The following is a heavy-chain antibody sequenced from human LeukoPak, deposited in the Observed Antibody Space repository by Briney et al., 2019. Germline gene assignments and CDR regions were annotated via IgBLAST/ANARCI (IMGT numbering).Heavy chain of an antibody. CDR2: IYHSGST. CDR1: GGSISSGGYY. D-gene: IGHD4-11*01. J-gene: IGHJ4*02. CDR3: ARGDSLLQSEDY. V-gene: IGHV4-30-2*01. Sequence: SETLSLTCTVSGGSISSGGYYWSWIRQPPGKGREWIGYIYHSGSTYYNPSLKSRVTISVDRSKNQFSLKLSSVTAADTAVYYCARGDSLLQSEDYWGQGTLVTVSS.